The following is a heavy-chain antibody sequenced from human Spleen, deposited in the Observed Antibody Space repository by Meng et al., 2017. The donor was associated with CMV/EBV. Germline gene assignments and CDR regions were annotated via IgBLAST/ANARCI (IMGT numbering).Heavy chain of an antibody. CDR3: AREWVGGNSGWFDP. Sequence: SETLSLTCTVSGGSISSSSYYWGWIRQPPGKGLEWIGSIYYSGSTYYNPSLKSRVTISVDTSKNQFSLKLSSVTAADTAVYYCAREWVGGNSGWFDPWGQGTLVTVSS. J-gene: IGHJ5*02. D-gene: IGHD4-23*01. V-gene: IGHV4-39*07. CDR2: IYYSGST. CDR1: GGSISSSSYY.